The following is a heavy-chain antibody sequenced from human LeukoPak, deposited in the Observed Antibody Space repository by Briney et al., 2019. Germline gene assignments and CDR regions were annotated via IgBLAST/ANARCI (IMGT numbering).Heavy chain of an antibody. Sequence: PSQTLSLTCALSGGSISSGGYSWSWIRQPPGKGLEWIGYIYHSGSTYYNPSLKSRVTISVDRSKNQFSLKLSSVTAADTAVYYCARSLRYAFDIWGQGTMVTVSS. J-gene: IGHJ3*02. CDR3: ARSLRYAFDI. CDR2: IYHSGST. V-gene: IGHV4-30-2*01. D-gene: IGHD3-16*01. CDR1: GGSISSGGYS.